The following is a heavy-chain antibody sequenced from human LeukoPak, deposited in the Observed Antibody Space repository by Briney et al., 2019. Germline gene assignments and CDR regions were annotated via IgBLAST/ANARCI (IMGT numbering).Heavy chain of an antibody. CDR2: IYTDDYDS. Sequence: GEPRKFSCKASGYIFSTNRIGWVRQMPGKGLGGKGIIYTDDYDSRYSASFQGHVTMSVDESVSTAYLQWHSLRASDTALYYCARVMAAASAFAIWGQGTRVTVSS. D-gene: IGHD6-13*01. V-gene: IGHV5-51*03. J-gene: IGHJ3*02. CDR3: ARVMAAASAFAI. CDR1: GYIFSTNR.